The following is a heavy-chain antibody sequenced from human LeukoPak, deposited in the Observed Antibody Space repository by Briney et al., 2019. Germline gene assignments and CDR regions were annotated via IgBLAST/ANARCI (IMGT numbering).Heavy chain of an antibody. D-gene: IGHD3-10*01. V-gene: IGHV4-39*07. J-gene: IGHJ5*02. Sequence: SETLSLTCTVSGGSINSRSYYWGWVRQPPGRGLEWLGSIHYSGTTYYNPSLKSRVTISVDTSKNQFSLKLSSVTAADTAVYYCARDGMKYGSGTLPPWFDPWGQGTLVTVSS. CDR3: ARDGMKYGSGTLPPWFDP. CDR1: GGSINSRSYY. CDR2: IHYSGTT.